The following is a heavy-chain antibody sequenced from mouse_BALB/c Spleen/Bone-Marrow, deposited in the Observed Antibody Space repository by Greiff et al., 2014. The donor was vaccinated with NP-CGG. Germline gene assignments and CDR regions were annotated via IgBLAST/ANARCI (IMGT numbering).Heavy chain of an antibody. D-gene: IGHD1-1*01. V-gene: IGHV7-3*02. CDR1: GFTFTDYY. CDR2: ISTKPNGYTT. J-gene: IGHJ2*01. Sequence: DVMLVESGGGLVQPGGSLRFSCATSGFTFTDYYMSWVRQPPGKALEWLGFISTKPNGYTTEHSASVKGRFTISRDNSQSILYLQMNTPRVKDSATYYCTRDMGLLRFDYWGQGTTLTVSS. CDR3: TRDMGLLRFDY.